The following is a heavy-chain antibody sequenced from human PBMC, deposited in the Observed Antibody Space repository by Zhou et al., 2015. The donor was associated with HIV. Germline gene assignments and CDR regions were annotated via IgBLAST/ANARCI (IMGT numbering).Heavy chain of an antibody. CDR1: GGTFSSYA. CDR3: TFDANNDYVWGSYRYRWDY. D-gene: IGHD3-16*02. Sequence: QVQLVQSGAEVKKPGSSVKVSCKASGGTFSSYAISWVRQAPGQGLEWMGGIIPIFGTANYAQKFQGRVTITADESTSTAYMELSSLRSEDTAVYYCTFDANNDYVWGSYRYRWDYWGQGTLVTVSS. J-gene: IGHJ4*02. CDR2: IIPIFGTA. V-gene: IGHV1-69*12.